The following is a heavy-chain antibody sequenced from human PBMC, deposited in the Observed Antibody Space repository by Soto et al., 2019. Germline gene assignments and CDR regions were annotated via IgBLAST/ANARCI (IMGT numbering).Heavy chain of an antibody. CDR3: AKGSEVARQELDY. J-gene: IGHJ4*02. V-gene: IGHV3-30*18. Sequence: QVQLVESGGGVVQPGRSLRLSCAASGFTFSNFGMHWVRQAPGKGLEWVAVISSDGSDKYYSDSVKGQFTISRDNSKNTLFLQMNSLRVEDTAVYYCAKGSEVARQELDYWGQGTLVTVSS. CDR2: ISSDGSDK. D-gene: IGHD2-15*01. CDR1: GFTFSNFG.